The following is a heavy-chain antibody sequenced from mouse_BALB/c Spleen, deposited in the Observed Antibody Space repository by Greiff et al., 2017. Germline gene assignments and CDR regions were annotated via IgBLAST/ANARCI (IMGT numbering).Heavy chain of an antibody. Sequence: EVMLVESGGGLVQPGGSLKLSCAASGFTFSSYGMSWVRQTPDKRLELVATINSNGGSTYYPDSVKGRFTISRDNAKNTLYLQMSSLTSEDTAMYYCAREGLRSPFDYWGQGTTLTVSS. J-gene: IGHJ2*01. CDR2: INSNGGST. CDR1: GFTFSSYG. D-gene: IGHD1-1*01. V-gene: IGHV5-6-3*01. CDR3: AREGLRSPFDY.